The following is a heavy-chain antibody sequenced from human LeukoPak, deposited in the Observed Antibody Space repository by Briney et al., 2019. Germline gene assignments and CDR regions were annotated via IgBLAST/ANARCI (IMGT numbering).Heavy chain of an antibody. CDR3: ASAYSGSYLDNFDY. J-gene: IGHJ4*02. CDR2: IKPSGGST. CDR1: GYTFTSYY. D-gene: IGHD1-26*01. Sequence: GASVKVSCKASGYTFTSYYMHWVRQPPGQRLEWLGIIKPSGGSTSYAQKFQGRVTMTRDTSTSTVYMELSSLRSEDTAVYYCASAYSGSYLDNFDYWGQGTLVTVSS. V-gene: IGHV1-46*03.